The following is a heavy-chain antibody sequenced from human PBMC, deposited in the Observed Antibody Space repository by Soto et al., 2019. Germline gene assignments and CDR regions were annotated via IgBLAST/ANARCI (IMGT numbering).Heavy chain of an antibody. CDR2: INHSGST. J-gene: IGHJ6*03. D-gene: IGHD2-15*01. CDR3: ARGGGYCSGGSCLKYYYYYYMDV. Sequence: WETLSLTCAVYGGSFSGYYWSWIRQPPGKGLEWIGEINHSGSTNYNPSLKSRVTISVDTSKNQFSLKLSSVTAADTAVYYCARGGGYCSGGSCLKYYYYYYMDVWGKGTTVTVSS. V-gene: IGHV4-34*01. CDR1: GGSFSGYY.